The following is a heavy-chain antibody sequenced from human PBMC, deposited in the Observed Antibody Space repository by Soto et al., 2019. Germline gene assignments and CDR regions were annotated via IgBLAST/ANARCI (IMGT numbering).Heavy chain of an antibody. J-gene: IGHJ6*02. V-gene: IGHV1-69*01. CDR1: GGTFSSYA. CDR3: ARVPKVVPAAMGEGTDSYYYYYGMDV. CDR2: IIPIFGTA. Sequence: QVQLVQSGAEVKKPGSSVKVSCKASGGTFSSYAISWVRQAPGPGLEWMGGIIPIFGTANYAQKFQGRVTITADESTSTAYMELSSLRSEDTAVYYCARVPKVVPAAMGEGTDSYYYYYGMDVWGQGTTVTVSS. D-gene: IGHD2-2*01.